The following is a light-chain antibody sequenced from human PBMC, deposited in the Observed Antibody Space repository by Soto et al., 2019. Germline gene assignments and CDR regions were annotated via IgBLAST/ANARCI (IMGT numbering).Light chain of an antibody. CDR1: SSDVGGYYY. Sequence: LTQPPSASGSPGQSVTISCTGTSSDVGGYYYVSWYQHHPGKAPKLMIYEVSKRPSGVPDRFSGSTSGNTAYLTVSGLQAEDEADYYCSSYAGSNIYVFGTGTKVTVL. CDR2: EVS. CDR3: SSYAGSNIYV. J-gene: IGLJ1*01. V-gene: IGLV2-8*01.